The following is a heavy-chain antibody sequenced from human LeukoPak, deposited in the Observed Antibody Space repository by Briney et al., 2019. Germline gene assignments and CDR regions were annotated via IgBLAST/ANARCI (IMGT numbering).Heavy chain of an antibody. J-gene: IGHJ4*02. CDR3: APQGHGGDY. CDR2: INPNSGGT. D-gene: IGHD4-23*01. V-gene: IGHV1-2*06. CDR1: AYTFTGYS. Sequence: GASVTVSCKVSAYTFTGYSMHWVRQAPGQGLEWMGRINPNSGGTNYAQKFQGRVTMTRDTSISTDYMELSRLRSDDTAVYYCAPQGHGGDYWGQGTLVTVSS.